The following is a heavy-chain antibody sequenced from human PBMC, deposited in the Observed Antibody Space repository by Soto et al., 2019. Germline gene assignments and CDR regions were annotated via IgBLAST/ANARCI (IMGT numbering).Heavy chain of an antibody. Sequence: GGSLRLSCAASGFTFSSYAMSWVRQAPGKGLEWVSAISGSGGTTYYADSVEGRFTISRDNSKNTLYLQMNSLRAEDTAVYYCANIAARPASPGYWGQGTLVTVSS. CDR2: ISGSGGTT. J-gene: IGHJ4*02. CDR1: GFTFSSYA. V-gene: IGHV3-23*01. D-gene: IGHD6-6*01. CDR3: ANIAARPASPGY.